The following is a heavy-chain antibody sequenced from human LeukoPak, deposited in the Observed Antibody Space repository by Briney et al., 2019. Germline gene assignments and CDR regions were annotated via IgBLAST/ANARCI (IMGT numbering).Heavy chain of an antibody. CDR2: INHSGST. D-gene: IGHD3-10*01. Sequence: SETLSLTCAVYGGSFSGYYWSWIRQPPGKGLEWIGEINHSGSTNYNPSLKSRVTISVDTSKNQFSLKLSSVTAADTAVYYCARAYYGSAYYYYYYGMDVWGQGTTVTVSS. CDR1: GGSFSGYY. V-gene: IGHV4-34*01. CDR3: ARAYYGSAYYYYYYGMDV. J-gene: IGHJ6*02.